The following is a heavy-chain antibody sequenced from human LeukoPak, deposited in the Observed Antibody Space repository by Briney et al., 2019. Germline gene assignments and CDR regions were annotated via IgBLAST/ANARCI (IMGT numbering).Heavy chain of an antibody. CDR2: INHSGST. D-gene: IGHD3-16*02. CDR3: ARLGYVWGSYRYTKDY. CDR1: GGSFSGYY. V-gene: IGHV4-34*01. Sequence: SETLSLTCAVYGGSFSGYYWSWIRQPPGKGLEWIGEINHSGSTNYNPPLKSRVTISVDTSKNQFSLKLSSVTAADTAVYYCARLGYVWGSYRYTKDYWGQGTLVTVSS. J-gene: IGHJ4*02.